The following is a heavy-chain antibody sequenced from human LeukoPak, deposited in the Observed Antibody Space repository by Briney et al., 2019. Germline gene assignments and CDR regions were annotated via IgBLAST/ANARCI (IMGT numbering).Heavy chain of an antibody. CDR2: MNPNSGNT. J-gene: IGHJ4*02. V-gene: IGHV1-8*01. CDR1: GYTFTSYD. D-gene: IGHD3-9*01. Sequence: ASVKVSCKASGYTFTSYDINWVQQATGQGLEWMGWMNPNSGNTGYAQKFQGRVTMTRNTSISTAYMELSSLRSENTAVYYCARGRNILTGYYPDYWGQGTLVTVSS. CDR3: ARGRNILTGYYPDY.